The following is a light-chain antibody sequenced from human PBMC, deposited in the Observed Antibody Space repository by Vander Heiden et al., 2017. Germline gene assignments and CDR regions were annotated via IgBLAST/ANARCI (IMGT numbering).Light chain of an antibody. V-gene: IGKV1-5*03. CDR2: KAS. J-gene: IGKJ1*01. Sequence: DIQMTQSPSTLSASVVDRVTITCRASQSISSWLAWYQQKPGKAPKLLIYKASSLESGVPSRFSGSGSGTEGTLTISSLQPDDFATYYCQQYKSYPWTCGQGTKVEIK. CDR3: QQYKSYPWT. CDR1: QSISSW.